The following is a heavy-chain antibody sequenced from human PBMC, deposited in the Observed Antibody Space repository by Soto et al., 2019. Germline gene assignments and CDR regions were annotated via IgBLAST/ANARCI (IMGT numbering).Heavy chain of an antibody. Sequence: QVQLVESGGGVVQPGRSLRLSCAASGFTFSSYAMHWVRQAPGKGLEWVAVISYDGSNKYYADSVKGRFTISRDNSKNTLYLQMNSLRAEDTAVYYCARACGGDCQGDYWGQGTLVTVSS. J-gene: IGHJ4*02. CDR1: GFTFSSYA. D-gene: IGHD2-21*02. V-gene: IGHV3-30-3*01. CDR3: ARACGGDCQGDY. CDR2: ISYDGSNK.